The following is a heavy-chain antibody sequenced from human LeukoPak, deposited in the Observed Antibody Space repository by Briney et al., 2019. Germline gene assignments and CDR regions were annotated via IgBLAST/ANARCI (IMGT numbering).Heavy chain of an antibody. CDR2: ISSSGSTI. V-gene: IGHV3-11*01. D-gene: IGHD6-13*01. Sequence: GGSLRLSCAASGFTFSDYYMSWIRQAPGKGLEWVSYISSSGSTIYYADSAKGRFTISRDNAKNSLYLQMNSLRAEDTAVYYCARASLPPGGIAAAGTPTYYYYGMDVWGQGTTVTVSS. J-gene: IGHJ6*02. CDR1: GFTFSDYY. CDR3: ARASLPPGGIAAAGTPTYYYYGMDV.